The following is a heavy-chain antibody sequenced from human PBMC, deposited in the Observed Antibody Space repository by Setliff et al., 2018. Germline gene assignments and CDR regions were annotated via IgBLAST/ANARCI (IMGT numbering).Heavy chain of an antibody. CDR1: GFSLSTSGVG. V-gene: IGHV2-5*02. Sequence: PTLVNPTQTLTLTCTFSGFSLSTSGVGVGWIRQPPGKALEWLALIYWDDDKRYSPSLKSRLTITKDTSKNQVVLTMTNMDPVDTATYYCAHGGDFWSGYWGGGPRKVGYYFDYWGQGTLVTVSS. CDR3: AHGGDFWSGYWGGGPRKVGYYFDY. J-gene: IGHJ4*02. CDR2: IYWDDDK. D-gene: IGHD3-3*01.